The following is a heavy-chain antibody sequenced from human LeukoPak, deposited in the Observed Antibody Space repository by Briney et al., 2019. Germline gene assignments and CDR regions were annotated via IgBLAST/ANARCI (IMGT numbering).Heavy chain of an antibody. Sequence: SGGSLRLSRAASVFTFSTYGFHWVRQAPGKGLEWVAFISYDGSDDYYAASVKGRFTISRDNSKNTLYLQMNSLRPEDTAVYYCSKGRGDYDDFRLGYWGQGTLVTVSS. CDR3: SKGRGDYDDFRLGY. CDR2: ISYDGSDD. D-gene: IGHD4-17*01. CDR1: VFTFSTYG. J-gene: IGHJ4*02. V-gene: IGHV3-30*02.